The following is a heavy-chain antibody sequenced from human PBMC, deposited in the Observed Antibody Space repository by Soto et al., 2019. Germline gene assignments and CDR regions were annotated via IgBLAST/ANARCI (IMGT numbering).Heavy chain of an antibody. D-gene: IGHD2-15*01. J-gene: IGHJ4*02. CDR2: ISPSSSTI. Sequence: GGSLRLSCAASGFTFSSYSMNWVRQAPGKGLEWVSYISPSSSTIYFADSVKGRFTISRDNSKNTLYLQMNSLRAEDTAVYFCAKNLVGYCSGGTCYYFDYWGQGALVTVSS. V-gene: IGHV3-48*01. CDR1: GFTFSSYS. CDR3: AKNLVGYCSGGTCYYFDY.